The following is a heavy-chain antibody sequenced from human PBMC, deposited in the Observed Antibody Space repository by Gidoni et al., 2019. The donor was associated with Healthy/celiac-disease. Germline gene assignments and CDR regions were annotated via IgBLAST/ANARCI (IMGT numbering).Heavy chain of an antibody. V-gene: IGHV3-9*01. CDR1: GFTFDDYA. J-gene: IGHJ2*01. CDR3: AKDMGQQRKIGYFDL. CDR2: ISWNSGSI. D-gene: IGHD6-13*01. Sequence: EVQLVESGGGLVQPGRSLRLSCAASGFTFDDYAMHWVRQAPGKGLEWVSGISWNSGSIGYADSVKGRFTISRDNAKNSLYLQMNSLRAEDTALYYCAKDMGQQRKIGYFDLWGRGTLVTVSS.